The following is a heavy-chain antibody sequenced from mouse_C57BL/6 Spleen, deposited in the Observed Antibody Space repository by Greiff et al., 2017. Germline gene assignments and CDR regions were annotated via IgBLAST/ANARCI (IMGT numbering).Heavy chain of an antibody. CDR2: IDPSDSYT. D-gene: IGHD2-3*01. J-gene: IGHJ2*01. Sequence: QVQLQQPGAELVRPGTSVKLSCKASGYTFTSYWMHWVKQRPGQGLEWIGVIDPSDSYTNYNQKFKGKATLTVDTSSSTAYMQLSSLTSEDSAVYYCARSDGHYFDYWGQGTTLTVSS. V-gene: IGHV1-59*01. CDR1: GYTFTSYW. CDR3: ARSDGHYFDY.